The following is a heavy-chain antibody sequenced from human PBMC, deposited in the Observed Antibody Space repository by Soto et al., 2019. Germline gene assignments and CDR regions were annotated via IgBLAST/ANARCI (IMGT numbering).Heavy chain of an antibody. CDR2: INSDGSST. CDR3: ARRGTWADLDY. Sequence: EVQLVVSGGGLVQPGGSLRLSCAASGFTFSSYWMHWVRQAPGKGLVWVSRINSDGSSTSYADSVKGRFTISRDNAKNTLYLQMNSLRAEDTAVYYCARRGTWADLDYWGQGTLATVSS. J-gene: IGHJ4*02. CDR1: GFTFSSYW. D-gene: IGHD1-7*01. V-gene: IGHV3-74*01.